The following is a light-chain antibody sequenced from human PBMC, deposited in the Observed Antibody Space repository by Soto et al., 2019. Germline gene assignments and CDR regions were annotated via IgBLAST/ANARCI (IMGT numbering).Light chain of an antibody. J-gene: IGLJ1*01. CDR3: VSFAGGTYV. CDR1: MRDVGAYNL. Sequence: QSALTQPASVSGSPGQSITISCAGTMRDVGAYNLVSWYQQHPGRAPQLIIYEVRNRPSGISFRFSGSKSGNTASLTISGLQAEDEADYYCVSFAGGTYVFGTGTKLTVL. V-gene: IGLV2-14*01. CDR2: EVR.